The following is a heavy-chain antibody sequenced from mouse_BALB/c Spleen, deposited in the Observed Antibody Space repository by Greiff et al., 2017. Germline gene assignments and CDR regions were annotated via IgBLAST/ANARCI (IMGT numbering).Heavy chain of an antibody. CDR2: ISDGGSYT. J-gene: IGHJ4*01. V-gene: IGHV5-4*02. D-gene: IGHD2-1*01. CDR1: GFTFSDYY. CDR3: ARDSTSNAMDY. Sequence: DVHLVESGGGLVKPGGSLKLSCAASGFTFSDYYMYWVRQTPEKRLEWVATISDGGSYTYYPDSVKGRFTISRDNAKNNLYLQMSSLKSEDTAMYYCARDSTSNAMDYWGQGTSVTVSS.